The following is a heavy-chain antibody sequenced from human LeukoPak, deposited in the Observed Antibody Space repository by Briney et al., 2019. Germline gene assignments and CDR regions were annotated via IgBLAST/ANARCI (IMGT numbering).Heavy chain of an antibody. CDR3: ARVPSYGWFDP. CDR1: GYSISSGYY. CDR2: IYYSGST. V-gene: IGHV4-38-2*02. Sequence: SETLSLTCTVSGYSISSGYYWGWIRQPPGKGLGWIGSIYYSGSTYYNPSLKSRVTISVDTSKNQFSLKLSSVTAADTAVYYCARVPSYGWFDPWGQGTLVTVSS. J-gene: IGHJ5*02. D-gene: IGHD4-17*01.